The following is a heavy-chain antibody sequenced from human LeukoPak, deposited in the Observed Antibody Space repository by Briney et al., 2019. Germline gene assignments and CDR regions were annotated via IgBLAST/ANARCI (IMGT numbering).Heavy chain of an antibody. CDR2: INHSGST. V-gene: IGHV4-34*01. J-gene: IGHJ6*02. D-gene: IGHD3-3*01. CDR3: ACPGAGFGDSRGMDV. Sequence: SETLSLTCAVYGGSFSGHFWSWIRQPPGKGLEWVGEINHSGSTNYNPSLESRVIISADTSKNQFSLRLSSVTAADTAVYYCACPGAGFGDSRGMDVWGQGTTVTVSS. CDR1: GGSFSGHF.